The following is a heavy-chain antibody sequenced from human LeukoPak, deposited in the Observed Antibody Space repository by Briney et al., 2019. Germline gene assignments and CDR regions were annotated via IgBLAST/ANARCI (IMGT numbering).Heavy chain of an antibody. Sequence: GGSLRLSCAASGFTFSSYGMHWVRQAPGKGLEWGAVISYDGSNKYYADYVKGRFTISRDNSKNTRYLQMNSLRAEDAAAYYCAKDKFRDWYFDLWGRGTLVTVSS. CDR2: ISYDGSNK. CDR1: GFTFSSYG. CDR3: AKDKFRDWYFDL. J-gene: IGHJ2*01. V-gene: IGHV3-30*18.